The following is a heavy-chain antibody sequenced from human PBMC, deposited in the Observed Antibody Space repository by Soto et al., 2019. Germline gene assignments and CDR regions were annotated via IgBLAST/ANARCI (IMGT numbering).Heavy chain of an antibody. D-gene: IGHD5-12*01. CDR2: ISYDGSNK. V-gene: IGHV3-30*18. CDR3: AKGAGYSGQYYFDY. Sequence: GGSLRLSCAASGFTFSSYGMHWVRQAPGKGLEWVAVISYDGSNKYYADSVKGRFTISRDNSKNTLYLQMNSLRAEDTAVYYCAKGAGYSGQYYFDYWGQGTLVTVSS. J-gene: IGHJ4*02. CDR1: GFTFSSYG.